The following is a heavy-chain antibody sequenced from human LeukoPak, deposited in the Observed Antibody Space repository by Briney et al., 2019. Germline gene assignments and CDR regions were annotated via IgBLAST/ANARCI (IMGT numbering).Heavy chain of an antibody. CDR1: DDSISNYY. CDR3: ARARDYYDRSDSGNWFDP. CDR2: IYYSGST. J-gene: IGHJ5*02. V-gene: IGHV4-59*01. D-gene: IGHD3-9*01. Sequence: PSETLSLTCTVSDDSISNYYWNWIRQPPGKGLEWIGYIYYSGSTNYNPSLKSRVTISIDTSKNQFSLKLSSVTAADTAVYYCARARDYYDRSDSGNWFDPWGQGTLVTVSS.